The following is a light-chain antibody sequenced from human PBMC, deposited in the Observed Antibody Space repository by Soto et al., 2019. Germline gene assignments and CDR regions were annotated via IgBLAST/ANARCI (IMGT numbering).Light chain of an antibody. Sequence: QSALTQPASVSGSPGQSITISCTGTTSDIGGYNYVSWYQQHPGKGPKLIIFEVSNRPSGVSNRFSGSKSGNTASLTISGVRAEDESYYSCASYTTTVALRGVFGAETKVTVL. V-gene: IGLV2-14*01. CDR2: EVS. CDR1: TSDIGGYNY. J-gene: IGLJ3*02. CDR3: ASYTTTVALRGV.